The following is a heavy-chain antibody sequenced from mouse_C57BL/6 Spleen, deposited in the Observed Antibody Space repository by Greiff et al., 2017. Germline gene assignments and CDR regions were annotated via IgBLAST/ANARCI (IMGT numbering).Heavy chain of an antibody. J-gene: IGHJ3*01. Sequence: VQLQQSGPELVKPGASVKLSCKASGYTFTSYDINWVKQRPGQGLEWIGWIYPRDGSTKSNAKFKGKATMTVDTSASKADMKLHSLTSEDAAVYFCAKDYDGFAYWGQGTLVTVSA. CDR1: GYTFTSYD. V-gene: IGHV1-85*01. D-gene: IGHD2-4*01. CDR3: AKDYDGFAY. CDR2: IYPRDGST.